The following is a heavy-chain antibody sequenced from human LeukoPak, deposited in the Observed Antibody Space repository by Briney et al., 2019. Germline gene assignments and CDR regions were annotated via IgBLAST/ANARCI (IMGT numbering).Heavy chain of an antibody. Sequence: GGSLRLSCAASGFTFSSYSMTWVRQAPGGGLEWVSALSGGGGNTYYADSVKGRFTISRDNSKNTLYLQMNSLRAEDTAVYYCARALDEGARFDYWGQGTLVTVSS. CDR3: ARALDEGARFDY. CDR2: LSGGGGNT. V-gene: IGHV3-23*01. CDR1: GFTFSSYS. J-gene: IGHJ4*02.